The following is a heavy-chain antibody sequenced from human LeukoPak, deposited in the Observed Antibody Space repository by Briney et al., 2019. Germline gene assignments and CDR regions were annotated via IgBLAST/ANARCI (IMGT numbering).Heavy chain of an antibody. CDR1: GFTFSSYA. Sequence: GGSLRLSCAASGFTFSSYAMSWVRLAPGKGLEWVSAISGSGSSTYYAESVKGRFTISRDNSKNTLYLQMNSLRAEDTAVYYCAKDSRYSSSWYSYYFDCWGQGTLVTVSS. CDR2: ISGSGSST. V-gene: IGHV3-23*01. J-gene: IGHJ4*02. CDR3: AKDSRYSSSWYSYYFDC. D-gene: IGHD6-13*01.